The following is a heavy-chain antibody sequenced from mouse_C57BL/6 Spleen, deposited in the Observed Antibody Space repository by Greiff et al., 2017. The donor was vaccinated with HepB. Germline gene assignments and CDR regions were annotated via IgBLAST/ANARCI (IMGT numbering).Heavy chain of an antibody. CDR2: IDPEDGET. CDR1: GFNIKDYY. J-gene: IGHJ3*01. Sequence: VQLQQSGAELVKPGASVKLSCTASGFNIKDYYMHWVKQRTEQGLEWIGRIDPEDGETKYAPKFQGQTTITADTSTSTAYLQLSSLTSEDTAVYCCTRGGLPGWFAYWGQGTLVTVSA. CDR3: TRGGLPGWFAY. D-gene: IGHD2-4*01. V-gene: IGHV14-2*01.